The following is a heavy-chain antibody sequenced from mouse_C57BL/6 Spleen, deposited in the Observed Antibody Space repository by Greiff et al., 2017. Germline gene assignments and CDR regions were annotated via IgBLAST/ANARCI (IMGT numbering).Heavy chain of an antibody. Sequence: QVQLQQPGAELVMPGASVKLSCKASGYTFTSYWMHWVKQRPGQGLEWIGEIDPSDSYTNYNQKFKGKSTLTVDKSSSTAYMQLSSLTSEDSAVYYCARWGSKGYYFDYWGQGTTLTVSS. CDR3: ARWGSKGYYFDY. J-gene: IGHJ2*01. D-gene: IGHD1-3*01. CDR2: IDPSDSYT. V-gene: IGHV1-69*01. CDR1: GYTFTSYW.